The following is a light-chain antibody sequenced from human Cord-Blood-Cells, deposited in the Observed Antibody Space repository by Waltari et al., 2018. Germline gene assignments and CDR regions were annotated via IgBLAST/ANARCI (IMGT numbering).Light chain of an antibody. CDR1: SSNIGAGYD. Sequence: QSVLTQPPSVSGAPGQRVTISCTGSSSNIGAGYDVHWYQQLPGTAPKLLIYGNSNRPSGVPDRFSDSKSGTSSSLAITGLQAEDEADYYCQSYDSSLVFGGGTKLTVL. V-gene: IGLV1-40*01. CDR3: QSYDSSLV. CDR2: GNS. J-gene: IGLJ3*02.